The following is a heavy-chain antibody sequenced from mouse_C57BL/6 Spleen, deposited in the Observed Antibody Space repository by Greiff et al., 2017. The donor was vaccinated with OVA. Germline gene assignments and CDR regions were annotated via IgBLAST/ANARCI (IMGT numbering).Heavy chain of an antibody. Sequence: VQLQESGPGLVAPSQSLSITCTVSGFSLTSYGVDWVRQSPGKGLEWLGVIWGVGSTNYNSALKSRLSISKDNSKSQVFLKMNSLQTDDTAMYYCASEGTGKGFAYWGQGTLVTVSA. CDR2: IWGVGST. CDR3: ASEGTGKGFAY. J-gene: IGHJ3*01. V-gene: IGHV2-6*01. CDR1: GFSLTSYG. D-gene: IGHD4-1*01.